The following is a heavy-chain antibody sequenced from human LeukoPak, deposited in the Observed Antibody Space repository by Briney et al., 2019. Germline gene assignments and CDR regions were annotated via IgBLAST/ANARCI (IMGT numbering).Heavy chain of an antibody. CDR1: GYTFTGYY. D-gene: IGHD2-15*01. V-gene: IGHV1-2*02. J-gene: IGHJ2*01. Sequence: GASVKVSCKASGYTFTGYYMHWVRQAPGQGLEWMGWINPNSGGTNYAQKFQGRVTMTRDTSISTAYMELSRLRSDDTAVYYCARAPGVVVAAPGWYFDLWGRGTLVTVSS. CDR3: ARAPGVVVAAPGWYFDL. CDR2: INPNSGGT.